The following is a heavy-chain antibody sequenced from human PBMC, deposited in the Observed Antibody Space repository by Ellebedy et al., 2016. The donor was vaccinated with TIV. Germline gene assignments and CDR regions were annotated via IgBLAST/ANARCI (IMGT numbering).Heavy chain of an antibody. Sequence: AASVRVSCKASGYSFSDYYIHWVRQAPGQGLEWMGWIKPNSGVTNSAQKFQDRVTMTRDTSIYTAYMQLSSLRSDDTAIYYCARAIMNAAEYFQNWGQGTLVTVSS. CDR3: ARAIMNAAEYFQN. D-gene: IGHD3-16*01. CDR2: IKPNSGVT. J-gene: IGHJ1*01. V-gene: IGHV1-2*02. CDR1: GYSFSDYY.